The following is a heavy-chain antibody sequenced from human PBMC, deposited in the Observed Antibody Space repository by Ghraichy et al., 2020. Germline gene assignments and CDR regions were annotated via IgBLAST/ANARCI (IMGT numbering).Heavy chain of an antibody. Sequence: GGSLRLSCAASGFTFSTYSMNWVRQAPGKGLEWVSHLSGSTRTIYYADSVKGRFTISRDNAKYSLYLQMNNLRDEDTAVYYCARDRSYSSDIWGQGTMVTVSS. D-gene: IGHD2-21*01. CDR2: LSGSTRTI. V-gene: IGHV3-48*02. CDR1: GFTFSTYS. J-gene: IGHJ3*02. CDR3: ARDRSYSSDI.